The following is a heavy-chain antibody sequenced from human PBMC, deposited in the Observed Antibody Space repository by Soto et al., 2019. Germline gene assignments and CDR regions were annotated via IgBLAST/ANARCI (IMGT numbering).Heavy chain of an antibody. Sequence: SETLSLTCTVSGGSISSSSHYWGWIRQPPGKGLEWIGSIYYSGSTYYNPSLKSRVTISVDTSKNQFSLKLSSVTAADTAVYYCARMYYDILTGYFFAPTDWGQGTLVTVSS. D-gene: IGHD3-9*01. CDR2: IYYSGST. CDR1: GGSISSSSHY. CDR3: ARMYYDILTGYFFAPTD. V-gene: IGHV4-39*01. J-gene: IGHJ4*02.